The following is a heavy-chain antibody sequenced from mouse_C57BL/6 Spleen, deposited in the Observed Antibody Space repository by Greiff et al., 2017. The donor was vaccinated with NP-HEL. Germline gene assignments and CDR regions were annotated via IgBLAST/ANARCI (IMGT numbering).Heavy chain of an antibody. CDR3: ARADWGYYFDY. V-gene: IGHV3-6*01. CDR1: GYSITSGYY. J-gene: IGHJ2*01. CDR2: ISYDGSN. Sequence: EVKVEESGPGLVKPSQSLSLTCSVTGYSITSGYYWNWIRQFPGNKLEWMGYISYDGSNNYNPSLKNRISITRDTSKNQFFLKLNSVTTEDTATYYCARADWGYYFDYWGQGTTLTVSS. D-gene: IGHD4-1*01.